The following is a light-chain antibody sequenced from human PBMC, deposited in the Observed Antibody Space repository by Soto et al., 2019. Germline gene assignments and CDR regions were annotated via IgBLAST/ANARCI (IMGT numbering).Light chain of an antibody. CDR1: SRDVGGYNY. V-gene: IGLV2-14*01. CDR2: EVS. Sequence: QSALTQPASVSESPGQSITISCTGTSRDVGGYNYVSWYQQHPGKAPKLMIYEVSHRPSGVSNRFSGSKSGNTASLTISGLQAEDEADYYCSSYKGSSTLVVFGGGTKLTVL. J-gene: IGLJ2*01. CDR3: SSYKGSSTLVV.